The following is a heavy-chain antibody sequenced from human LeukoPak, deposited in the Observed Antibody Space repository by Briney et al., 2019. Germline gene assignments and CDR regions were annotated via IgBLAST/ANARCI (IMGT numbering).Heavy chain of an antibody. CDR1: GFTFSNAW. J-gene: IGHJ4*02. Sequence: GGSLRLSCAASGFTFSNAWMSWVRQAPGKGLEWVGRIKSDGGTTDYAAPVKGRFSISRDDSKNTLYLQMNSLEAEDTAVYYCATDLGDYGDYVRCWGQGALVTVSS. V-gene: IGHV3-15*01. D-gene: IGHD4-17*01. CDR3: ATDLGDYGDYVRC. CDR2: IKSDGGTT.